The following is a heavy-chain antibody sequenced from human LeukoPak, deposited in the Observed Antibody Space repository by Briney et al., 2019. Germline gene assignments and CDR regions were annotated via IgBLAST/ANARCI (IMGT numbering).Heavy chain of an antibody. CDR3: VRDYYYESGGYYSFDY. CDR2: ISYDGSNT. V-gene: IGHV3-30*04. D-gene: IGHD3-22*01. J-gene: IGHJ4*02. Sequence: GGSLRLSCAASGFTFSSYAMHWVRQAPGKGLEWVAVISYDGSNTYYADSVKGRFTVSRDNSNNTLSLRVNTLRPEDTAIYYCVRDYYYESGGYYSFDYWGQGTLVTVSS. CDR1: GFTFSSYA.